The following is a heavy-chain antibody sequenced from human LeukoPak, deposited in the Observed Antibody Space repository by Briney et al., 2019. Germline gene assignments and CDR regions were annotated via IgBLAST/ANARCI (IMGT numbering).Heavy chain of an antibody. D-gene: IGHD2-2*01. V-gene: IGHV5-51*01. CDR1: GYSFTSYW. Sequence: GESLKISCKGSGYSFTSYWIGWVRQMPGKGLEGMGIIYPGDSDTRYSPSFQGQVTISADKSISTAYLQWSSLKASDTAMYYCARPPTHYCSSTSCHAFDIWGQGTMVTASS. CDR3: ARPPTHYCSSTSCHAFDI. CDR2: IYPGDSDT. J-gene: IGHJ3*02.